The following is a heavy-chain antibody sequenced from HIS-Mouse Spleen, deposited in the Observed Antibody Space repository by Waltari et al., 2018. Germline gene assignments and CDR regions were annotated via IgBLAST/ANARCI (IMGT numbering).Heavy chain of an antibody. D-gene: IGHD3-10*01. J-gene: IGHJ5*02. Sequence: QVQLVQSGAEVKKPGASVKVSCKASGYTFTGYYMHWVRQAPGQGLEWMGWINHNRGGTNYAQKFQGRVTMTRDTSISTAYMELSRLRSDDTAVYYCARDGSITMVRGVSWFDPWGQGTLVTVSS. CDR1: GYTFTGYY. CDR2: INHNRGGT. CDR3: ARDGSITMVRGVSWFDP. V-gene: IGHV1-2*02.